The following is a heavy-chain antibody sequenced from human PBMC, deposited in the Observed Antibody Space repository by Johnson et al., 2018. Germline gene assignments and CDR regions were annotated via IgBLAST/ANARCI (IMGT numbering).Heavy chain of an antibody. Sequence: EEQLLESGGALVQPGRSLRLSCAASGFTFDDYAMHWVRPTPGKGLEWVSGISGHRGSVVYADSVTGRFTVSRDNAKNSLYLQMNSLTTEDTAFYYCARTKWNDNLLGGFDLWGQGTLVTVSS. D-gene: IGHD1-1*01. CDR2: ISGHRGSV. V-gene: IGHV3-9*01. CDR3: ARTKWNDNLLGGFDL. CDR1: GFTFDDYA. J-gene: IGHJ3*01.